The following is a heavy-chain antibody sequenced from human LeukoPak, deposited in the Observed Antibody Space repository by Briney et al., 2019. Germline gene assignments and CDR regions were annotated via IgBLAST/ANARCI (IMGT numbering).Heavy chain of an antibody. CDR1: GFTFSTYA. CDR2: IGPSGDVT. Sequence: GGSLRLSCAASGFTFSTYAMSWVRQAPGKGLEWVSAIGPSGDVTYYSDSVKGHFTISRDNSKNTLYLQLNSLRTEDTAIYYCAKGRIAAEDDAFDIWGQGTMVTVSS. CDR3: AKGRIAAEDDAFDI. V-gene: IGHV3-23*01. D-gene: IGHD6-13*01. J-gene: IGHJ3*02.